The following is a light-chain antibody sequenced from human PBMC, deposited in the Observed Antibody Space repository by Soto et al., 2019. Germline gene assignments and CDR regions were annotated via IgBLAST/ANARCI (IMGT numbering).Light chain of an antibody. CDR2: GAS. CDR1: QSVDTTF. J-gene: IGKJ1*01. V-gene: IGKV3-20*01. Sequence: EIVLTQSPGSLSLSPGQRATLSCRASQSVDTTFFAWYQKKPGQAPRLLIYGASKRATGIPDRFSGSGSGTDFILIISRLEPEDFAVYYSQQYMSSVTFGQGTKVEIK. CDR3: QQYMSSVT.